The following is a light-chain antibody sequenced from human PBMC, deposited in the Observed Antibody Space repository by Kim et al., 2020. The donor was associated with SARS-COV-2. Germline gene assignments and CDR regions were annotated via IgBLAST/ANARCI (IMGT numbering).Light chain of an antibody. J-gene: IGLJ2*01. CDR1: NIESKT. CDR3: QVWDRGSDHPI. V-gene: IGLV3-21*04. CDR2: FDS. Sequence: YELTQPPSVSVAPGKTATFTCGGNNIESKTVHWYQQRPGQAPVLVINFDSDRPSGIPTRFSGSNSGNTATLTITAVEAGDEADYYCQVWDRGSDHPIFGGGTQLTVL.